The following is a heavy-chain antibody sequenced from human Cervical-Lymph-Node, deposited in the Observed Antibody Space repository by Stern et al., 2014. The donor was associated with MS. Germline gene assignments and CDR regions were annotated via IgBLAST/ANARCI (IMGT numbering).Heavy chain of an antibody. CDR3: ARAQEFSNVVANY. CDR1: GYTFNHYF. J-gene: IGHJ4*02. V-gene: IGHV1-46*02. Sequence: VQLVESGAEVKKPGASMRLSCKASGYTFNHYFIHWVRQAPRQRPERMGMIKPPTGLTCYAQRFQGRVTMTRDTSTNTAYLDLSSLRSEDTAVYFCARAQEFSNVVANYWGQGTLVTVSS. D-gene: IGHD2-8*01. CDR2: IKPPTGLT.